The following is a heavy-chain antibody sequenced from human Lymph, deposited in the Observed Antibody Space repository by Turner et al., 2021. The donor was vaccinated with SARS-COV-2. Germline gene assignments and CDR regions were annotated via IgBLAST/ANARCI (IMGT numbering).Heavy chain of an antibody. J-gene: IGHJ4*02. CDR3: ARDIPTTADYFDY. CDR2: SSSSSRYT. V-gene: IGHV3-21*01. CDR1: GFSFTTYS. D-gene: IGHD4-17*01. Sequence: EVQLVESGGGLVKPGGSLRPSCAASGFSFTTYSMNWVLQDPGKELEWFSCSSSSSRYTYYADSVKGRFTITSNDAKKSLYLQMHSLRAEDTAVYYCARDIPTTADYFDYWGQGTLVTVSS.